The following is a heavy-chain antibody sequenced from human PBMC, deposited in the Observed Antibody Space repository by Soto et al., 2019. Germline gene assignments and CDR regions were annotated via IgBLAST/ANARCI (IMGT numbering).Heavy chain of an antibody. J-gene: IGHJ4*02. CDR3: ANSGVLPRDRGFYFDY. Sequence: GGSLRLSCAASGFTFSSYAMSWVRQAPGKGLEWVSAISGSGGSTYYADSVKGPFTISRDNSKNTLYLQMNSLRAEHTAVFYCANSGVLPRDRGFYFDYWGQGTLFTFSS. V-gene: IGHV3-23*01. CDR2: ISGSGGST. CDR1: GFTFSSYA. D-gene: IGHD3-10*01.